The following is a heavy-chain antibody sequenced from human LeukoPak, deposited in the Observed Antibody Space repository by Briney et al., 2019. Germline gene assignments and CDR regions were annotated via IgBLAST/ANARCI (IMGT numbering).Heavy chain of an antibody. CDR1: GGSFSGYY. D-gene: IGHD2-15*01. J-gene: IGHJ6*02. V-gene: IGHV4-34*01. CDR2: INHSGST. CDR3: ARGRYCSGGSCLDYYYYGMDV. Sequence: SETLSLTCAVYGGSFSGYYWSWIRQPPGKGLEWIGEINHSGSTNYNPSLKSRVTISVDTSKNQFSLKLSSVTAADTAVYYCARGRYCSGGSCLDYYYYGMDVWGRGTTVTVSS.